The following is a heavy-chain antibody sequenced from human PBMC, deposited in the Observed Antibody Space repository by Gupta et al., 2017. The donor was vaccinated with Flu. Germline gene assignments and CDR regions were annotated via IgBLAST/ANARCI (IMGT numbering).Heavy chain of an antibody. CDR1: GFTFSSYE. CDR2: ISSSGSTI. Sequence: EVQLVESGGGLVQPGGSLRLSCAASGFTFSSYEMNWVRQAPGKGLEWVSYISSSGSTIYYADSVKGRFTISRDNAKNSLYLQMNSLRAEDTAVYYCARDRYCGGDCYGSSDYWGQGTLVTVSS. V-gene: IGHV3-48*03. D-gene: IGHD2-21*02. J-gene: IGHJ4*02. CDR3: ARDRYCGGDCYGSSDY.